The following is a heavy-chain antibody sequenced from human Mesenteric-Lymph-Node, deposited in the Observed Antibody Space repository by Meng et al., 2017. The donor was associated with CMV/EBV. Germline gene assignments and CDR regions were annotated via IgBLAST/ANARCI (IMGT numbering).Heavy chain of an antibody. D-gene: IGHD2-15*01. CDR2: IYHSGTT. J-gene: IGHJ5*02. V-gene: IGHV4-4*02. Sequence: SGGSISSANWCTWVRQTPEKRLEWIGEIYHSGTTNYNPSLKSRVAMSVDKSKNQFSLELNSVTAADTAVYYCARYCSGAACHLGWFDPWGQGTLVTVSS. CDR1: GGSISSANW. CDR3: ARYCSGAACHLGWFDP.